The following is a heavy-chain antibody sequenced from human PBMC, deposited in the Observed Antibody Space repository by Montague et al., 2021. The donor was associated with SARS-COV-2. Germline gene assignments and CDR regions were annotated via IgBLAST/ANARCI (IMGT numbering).Heavy chain of an antibody. CDR3: AKDRQLVGDDAFDI. D-gene: IGHD6-13*01. CDR2: ISISDGNT. Sequence: SLRLSCAASGPTFSSYAMSWVRQAPGKGLEWVSTISISDGNTYYADSVKGRFTISRDKSKNTLYLQMNSLRAEDTAVYYCAKDRQLVGDDAFDIWGQGTMVTVSS. CDR1: GPTFSSYA. J-gene: IGHJ3*02. V-gene: IGHV3-23*01.